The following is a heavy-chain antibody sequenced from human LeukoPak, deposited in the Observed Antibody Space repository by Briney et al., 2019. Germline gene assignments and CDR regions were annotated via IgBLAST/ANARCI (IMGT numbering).Heavy chain of an antibody. Sequence: PGGSLRLSCTATGFTVSRNFMSWVRQAPGKGLEWVSVIYSGGSTYYADSVKGRFTISRDNFKNTLYVQMNSLRADDTAVYYCAKGLASDGWLGHDHWGQGTLVTVSS. CDR3: AKGLASDGWLGHDH. D-gene: IGHD5-24*01. J-gene: IGHJ4*02. CDR1: GFTVSRNF. V-gene: IGHV3-53*01. CDR2: IYSGGST.